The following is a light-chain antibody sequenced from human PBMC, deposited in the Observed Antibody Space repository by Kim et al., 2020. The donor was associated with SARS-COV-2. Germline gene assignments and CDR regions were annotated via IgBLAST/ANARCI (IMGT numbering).Light chain of an antibody. J-gene: IGLJ1*01. CDR3: SSYAGSNNV. Sequence: SALTQPPSASGSPGQSVTISCTGTSSDVGGYNYVSWYQQHPGKAPKLMIYEVSKRPSGVPDRSSGSKSGNTASLTVSGLQAEDEADYYCSSYAGSNNVFGTGTKFTV. CDR1: SSDVGGYNY. CDR2: EVS. V-gene: IGLV2-8*01.